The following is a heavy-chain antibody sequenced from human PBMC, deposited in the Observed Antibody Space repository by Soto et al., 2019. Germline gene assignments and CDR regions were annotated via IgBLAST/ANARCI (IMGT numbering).Heavy chain of an antibody. CDR3: ARDGGTIFGVVIPLDY. Sequence: GGSLRLSCAASGFTFSSYAMHWVRQAPGKGLEWVAVISYDGSNKYYADSVKGRFTISRDNSKNTLYLQMNSLRAEDTAVYYCARDGGTIFGVVIPLDYWGQGTLVTVSS. CDR2: ISYDGSNK. CDR1: GFTFSSYA. D-gene: IGHD3-3*01. J-gene: IGHJ4*02. V-gene: IGHV3-30-3*01.